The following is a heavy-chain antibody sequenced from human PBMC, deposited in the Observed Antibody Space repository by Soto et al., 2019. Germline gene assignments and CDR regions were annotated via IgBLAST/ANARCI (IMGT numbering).Heavy chain of an antibody. V-gene: IGHV3-23*01. D-gene: IGHD1-26*01. CDR3: ARDPGGSFDY. Sequence: GGSLILSCAGSGFAFSKYSMIWVRQAPGKGLEWVSTITNRGDTTNFADSVRGRFTTSRDNSKKTLYLHMNSLRVEDTALYYCARDPGGSFDYWGQGTLVTVSS. CDR2: ITNRGDTT. CDR1: GFAFSKYS. J-gene: IGHJ4*02.